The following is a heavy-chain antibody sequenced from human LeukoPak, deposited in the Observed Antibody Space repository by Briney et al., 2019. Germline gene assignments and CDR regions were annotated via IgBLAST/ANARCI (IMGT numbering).Heavy chain of an antibody. CDR2: ISSSRSYI. CDR1: GFTFSSYS. J-gene: IGHJ4*02. D-gene: IGHD1-26*01. CDR3: AREVSSGSYFFDY. Sequence: PGGSLRLSCAASGFTFSSYSMNWVRQAPGKGLEWVSSISSSRSYIYYADSVKGRFTISRDNAKNSLYLQMNSLRAEDTAVYYCAREVSSGSYFFDYWGQGTLVTVSS. V-gene: IGHV3-21*01.